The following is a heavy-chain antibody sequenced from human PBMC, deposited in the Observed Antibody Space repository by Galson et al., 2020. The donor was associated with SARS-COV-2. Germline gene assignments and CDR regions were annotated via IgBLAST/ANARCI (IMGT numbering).Heavy chain of an antibody. J-gene: IGHJ6*03. CDR3: ARRRGGSGSSLCSYHMDV. CDR1: GYSFPSYW. D-gene: IGHD3-10*01. CDR2: ISPGDSDT. Sequence: HGESLKISCKGSGYSFPSYWNAWVRQMPGKGLEWMGMISPGDSDTRYSPSFQGQVTISADKSTNTAYLQWSSLKASDTAMYYCARRRGGSGSSLCSYHMDVWGKGTTVTVSS. V-gene: IGHV5-51*01.